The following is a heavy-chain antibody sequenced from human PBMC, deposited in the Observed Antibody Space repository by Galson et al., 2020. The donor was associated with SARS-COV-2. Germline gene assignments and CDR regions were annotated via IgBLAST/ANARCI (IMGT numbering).Heavy chain of an antibody. CDR1: GGSIRDAGYY. CDR2: IYLTGSV. J-gene: IGHJ2*01. Sequence: SETLSLTCTVSGGSIRDAGYYWTWIRQSPGKGLEWIGYIYLTGSVYYNESLRERASISLNTSKNHFSLDLASVTTADTAVYYCARGGVPKWDVWGRGTLVTVAS. D-gene: IGHD1-26*01. CDR3: ARGGVPKWDV. V-gene: IGHV4-31*03.